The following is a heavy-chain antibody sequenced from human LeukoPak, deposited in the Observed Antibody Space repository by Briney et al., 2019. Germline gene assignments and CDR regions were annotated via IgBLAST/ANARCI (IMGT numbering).Heavy chain of an antibody. CDR3: AKTHRGYRYGYEDY. V-gene: IGHV3-30*02. CDR1: GFTFSSYG. CDR2: IRYDGSNK. D-gene: IGHD5-18*01. Sequence: GGSLRLSCVASGFTFSSYGMHWVRQAPGKGLEWVAFIRYDGSNKYYADSVKGRFTISRDNSKNTLYLQMNSLRAEDTAVYYCAKTHRGYRYGYEDYWGQGTLVTVSS. J-gene: IGHJ4*02.